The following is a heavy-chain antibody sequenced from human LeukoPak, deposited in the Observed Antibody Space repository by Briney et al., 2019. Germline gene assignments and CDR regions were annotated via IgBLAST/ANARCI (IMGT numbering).Heavy chain of an antibody. Sequence: GASVKVSCKASGYTFTGYYMHWVRQAPGQGLEWMGWISAYNGNTNYAQKLQGRVTMTTDTSTSTAYMELRSLRSDDTAVYYCARNTFPSGSLYYYYYMDVWGKGTTVTVSS. J-gene: IGHJ6*03. D-gene: IGHD3-10*01. V-gene: IGHV1-18*04. CDR3: ARNTFPSGSLYYYYYMDV. CDR2: ISAYNGNT. CDR1: GYTFTGYY.